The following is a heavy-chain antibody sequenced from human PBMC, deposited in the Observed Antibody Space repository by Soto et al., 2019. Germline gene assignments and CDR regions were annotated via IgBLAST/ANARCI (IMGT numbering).Heavy chain of an antibody. V-gene: IGHV5-51*01. CDR3: ARRQTFAEGGGYHLGGFDY. CDR2: IYPDDSDV. J-gene: IGHJ4*02. D-gene: IGHD2-15*01. CDR1: GYTFTNYW. Sequence: EVQLVQSGAEVKKPGESLSISCKGSGYTFTNYWIGWVRQMPGKGLEWMGIIYPDDSDVTYSPSFQGQVTVSADRSITTAKLQWSSLKASGTAMYYCARRQTFAEGGGYHLGGFDYWGQGTRVTVSS.